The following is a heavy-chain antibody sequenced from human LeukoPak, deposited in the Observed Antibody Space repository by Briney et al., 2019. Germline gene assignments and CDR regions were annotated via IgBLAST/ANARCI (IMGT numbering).Heavy chain of an antibody. CDR2: IFYSGST. V-gene: IGHV4-39*07. Sequence: SETLSLTCTVSGGSISTSNYYWGWVRQPPGKGLEWIGNIFYSGSTYYSPSLKSRVTISLDTSRNQFSLKLNSVTAADTAVYYCAKSNGYGLVGIWGQGTMVTVSS. D-gene: IGHD3-10*01. CDR3: AKSNGYGLVGI. CDR1: GGSISTSNYY. J-gene: IGHJ3*02.